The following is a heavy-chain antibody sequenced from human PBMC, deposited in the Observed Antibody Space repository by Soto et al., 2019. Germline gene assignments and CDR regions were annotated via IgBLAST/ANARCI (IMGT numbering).Heavy chain of an antibody. D-gene: IGHD3-16*02. CDR2: INHSGST. J-gene: IGHJ4*02. Sequence: SETLSLTCAVYGGSFSGYYWSWIRQPPGKGLEWIGEINHSGSTNYNPSLKSRVTISVDTSKNQFSLKLSSVTAADTAVYYCARGRLGELSHSSFDYWGQGTLVTVSS. V-gene: IGHV4-34*01. CDR3: ARGRLGELSHSSFDY. CDR1: GGSFSGYY.